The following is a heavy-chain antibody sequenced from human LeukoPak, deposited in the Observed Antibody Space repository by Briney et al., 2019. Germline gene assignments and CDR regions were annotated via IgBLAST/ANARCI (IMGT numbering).Heavy chain of an antibody. CDR2: MNANSGNT. Sequence: ASVKVSCKASGYTFTSYDINWVRQATGQGLEWMGWMNANSGNTGYAQKFQGRVTITRNTSISTAYMELSSLRSEDTAVYYCARAGGYCGRISCPYYFDYWGQGSLVAVSS. CDR1: GYTFTSYD. CDR3: ARAGGYCGRISCPYYFDY. J-gene: IGHJ4*02. D-gene: IGHD2-15*01. V-gene: IGHV1-8*03.